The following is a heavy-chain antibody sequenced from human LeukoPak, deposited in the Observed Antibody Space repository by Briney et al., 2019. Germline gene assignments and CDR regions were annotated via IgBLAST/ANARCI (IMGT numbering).Heavy chain of an antibody. D-gene: IGHD5-18*01. J-gene: IGHJ4*02. V-gene: IGHV1-2*02. CDR2: INPNSGGT. CDR1: GYTFTGYY. Sequence: ASVKVSCKASGYTFTGYYMHWVRQAPGQGLEWMGWINPNSGGTNYAQKFQGSVTMTRDTSISTAYMELSRLRSDDTAVYYCARDSVQGAAMAYWGQGTLVTVSS. CDR3: ARDSVQGAAMAY.